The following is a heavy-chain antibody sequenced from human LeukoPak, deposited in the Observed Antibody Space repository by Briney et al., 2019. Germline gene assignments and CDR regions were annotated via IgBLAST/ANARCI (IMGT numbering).Heavy chain of an antibody. V-gene: IGHV3-7*01. Sequence: GGSLRLSCAASGFAFGSYWMTWMRQTPGKGLEWVANIKTDGSETYYLDSVKGRFTVSRDNAKNSLFLQMNSLRAEDTAIYYCVRDYVWGTSESDYWGQGILVTVSS. CDR1: GFAFGSYW. J-gene: IGHJ4*02. CDR2: IKTDGSET. D-gene: IGHD3-16*01. CDR3: VRDYVWGTSESDY.